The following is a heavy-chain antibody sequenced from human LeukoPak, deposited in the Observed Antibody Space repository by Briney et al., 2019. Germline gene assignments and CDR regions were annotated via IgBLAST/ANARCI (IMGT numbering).Heavy chain of an antibody. CDR3: ARVRYDYGDYVGAFDI. Sequence: PGGSLRLSCAASGFTFSSYSMNWVRQAPGKGLEWVSSISSSSSYIYYADSVKGRFTISRDNAKNSLYLQMNSLRAEDTAVYYCARVRYDYGDYVGAFDIWGQGTMITVSS. D-gene: IGHD4-17*01. CDR1: GFTFSSYS. CDR2: ISSSSSYI. J-gene: IGHJ3*02. V-gene: IGHV3-21*01.